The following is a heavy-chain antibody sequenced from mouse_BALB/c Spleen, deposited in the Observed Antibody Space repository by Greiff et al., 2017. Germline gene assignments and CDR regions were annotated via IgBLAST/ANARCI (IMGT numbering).Heavy chain of an antibody. V-gene: IGHV5-12-1*01. CDR1: GFAFSSYA. CDR3: ARQRYFSYYFDY. Sequence: EVHLVESGGGLVKPGGSLKLSCAASGFAFSSYAMSWVRQTPEKRLEWVAYISSGGGSTYYPDTVKGRFTISRDNAKNTLYLQMSSLKSEDTAMYYCARQRYFSYYFDYWGQGTTLTVSS. CDR2: ISSGGGST. J-gene: IGHJ2*01. D-gene: IGHD2-14*01.